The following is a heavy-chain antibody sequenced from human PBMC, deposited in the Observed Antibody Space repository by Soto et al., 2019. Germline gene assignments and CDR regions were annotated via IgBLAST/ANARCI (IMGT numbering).Heavy chain of an antibody. V-gene: IGHV1-69*13. CDR2: IIPIFGTA. Sequence: SVKVSCKASGGTFSSYAISWVRQAPGQGLEWMGGIIPIFGTANYAQKFQGRVTITADESTSTAYMELSSLRSEDTAVYYCARGPTSLRFLEWSRYGMDVWGQGTTVTVSS. D-gene: IGHD3-3*01. J-gene: IGHJ6*02. CDR1: GGTFSSYA. CDR3: ARGPTSLRFLEWSRYGMDV.